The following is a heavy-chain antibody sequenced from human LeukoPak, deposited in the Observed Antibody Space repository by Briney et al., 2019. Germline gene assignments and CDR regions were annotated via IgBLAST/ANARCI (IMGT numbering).Heavy chain of an antibody. D-gene: IGHD6-13*01. V-gene: IGHV3-7*01. Sequence: GGSLRLSCAASGFTFSDFWVEWFRQAPGKGLEWVANINKDGSDKYYMDSVTGRFSISRDNAKNSLSLQMNSLRVDDTAVYYCAREGEQQLVRELYYFDYWGQGTLVTVSS. CDR1: GFTFSDFW. CDR2: INKDGSDK. CDR3: AREGEQQLVRELYYFDY. J-gene: IGHJ4*02.